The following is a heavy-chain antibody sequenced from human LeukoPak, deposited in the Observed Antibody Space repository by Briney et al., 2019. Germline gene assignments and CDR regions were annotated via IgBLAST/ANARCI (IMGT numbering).Heavy chain of an antibody. CDR3: ARASGSFPADAFDI. Sequence: GGSLRLSCAASGFPFSSYAVPWVRQAPGRGVGWVAVISYDGSNKYYADSVKGRFTISRDNSKNTLYLQMNSLRAEDTAVYYCARASGSFPADAFDIWGQGTMVTVSP. CDR2: ISYDGSNK. CDR1: GFPFSSYA. D-gene: IGHD1-26*01. V-gene: IGHV3-30-3*01. J-gene: IGHJ3*02.